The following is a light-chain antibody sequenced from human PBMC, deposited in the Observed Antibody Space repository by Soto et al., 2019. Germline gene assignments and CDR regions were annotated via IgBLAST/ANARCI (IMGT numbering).Light chain of an antibody. CDR3: QQYGSSPRT. CDR1: QSVSSNY. CDR2: DAS. V-gene: IGKV3-20*01. Sequence: EIVLTQSPDTLSLSPGEGATLSFRASQSVSSNYLAWYQQKPGLAPRLLIYDASSRATGVPDRFSGSGSGTDFTLTINRLEPEDFAVYYCQQYGSSPRTFGQGTKVDI. J-gene: IGKJ1*01.